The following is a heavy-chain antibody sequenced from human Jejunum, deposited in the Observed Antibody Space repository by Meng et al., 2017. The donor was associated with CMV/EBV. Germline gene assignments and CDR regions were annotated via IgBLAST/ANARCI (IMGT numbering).Heavy chain of an antibody. J-gene: IGHJ4*02. V-gene: IGHV4-39*07. CDR2: IYRGGST. D-gene: IGHD5/OR15-5a*01. CDR1: GDFISSSRFY. Sequence: TVSGDFISSSRFYWGCIRQPPGKGLEWSGNIYRGGSTYYNPSLKSRVVISVDTSKNQFSLTLSSVTAADTAVYYCARDREQVYDYWGQGTLVTVSS. CDR3: ARDREQVYDY.